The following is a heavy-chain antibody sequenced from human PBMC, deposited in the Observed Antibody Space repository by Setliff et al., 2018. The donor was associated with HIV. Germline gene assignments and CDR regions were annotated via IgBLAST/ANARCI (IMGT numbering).Heavy chain of an antibody. CDR2: IYYSGST. Sequence: SSETLSLTCTVSGGSISSYYWSWIRQPPGKGLEWIGYIYYSGSTNYNPSLKSRVTISVDTSKNQFSLKLRSVTAADTAVYYCAGADYSDTSGYYSNFNYWGQ. CDR3: AGADYSDTSGYYSNFNY. V-gene: IGHV4-59*01. D-gene: IGHD3-22*01. CDR1: GGSISSYY. J-gene: IGHJ4*02.